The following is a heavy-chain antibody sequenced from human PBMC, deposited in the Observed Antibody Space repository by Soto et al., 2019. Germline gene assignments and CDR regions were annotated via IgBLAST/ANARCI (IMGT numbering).Heavy chain of an antibody. Sequence: SVKVSCKASGGTFSSYAISWVRQAPGQGLEWMGGIIPIFGTANYAQKFQGRVTITADKSTSTAYMELSSLRSEDTAVYYCAGSGYESQCGDYWCQGTRLTVSS. CDR3: AGSGYESQCGDY. CDR1: GGTFSSYA. CDR2: IIPIFGTA. J-gene: IGHJ4*02. D-gene: IGHD5-12*01. V-gene: IGHV1-69*06.